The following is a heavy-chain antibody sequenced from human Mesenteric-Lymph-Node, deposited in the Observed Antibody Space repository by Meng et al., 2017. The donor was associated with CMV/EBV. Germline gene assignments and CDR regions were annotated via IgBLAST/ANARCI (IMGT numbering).Heavy chain of an antibody. CDR1: GGSFSGYY. CDR3: ARHQRWLKSEGGFNY. D-gene: IGHD4-23*01. V-gene: IGHV4-34*01. J-gene: IGHJ4*02. CDR2: INHSGST. Sequence: GQLHQWGAGLLKPSETLSLTCAVYGGSFSGYYWSWIRQPPGKGLEWIGEINHSGSTNYNPSLKSRVTISVDTSKNQFSLKLSSVTAADTAVYYCARHQRWLKSEGGFNYWGQGTLVTASS.